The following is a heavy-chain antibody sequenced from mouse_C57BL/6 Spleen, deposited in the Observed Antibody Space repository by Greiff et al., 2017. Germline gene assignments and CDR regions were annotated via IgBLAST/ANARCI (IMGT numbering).Heavy chain of an antibody. CDR2: ISSGGSYT. Sequence: EVQLMESGGDLVKPGGSLKLSCAASGFTFSSYGMSWVRQTPDKRLEWVATISSGGSYTYYPDSVKGRFTISRDNAKNTLYLQMSSLKSEDTAMYYCAREATRYYAMDYWGQGTSVTVSS. D-gene: IGHD6-1*01. J-gene: IGHJ4*01. CDR1: GFTFSSYG. CDR3: AREATRYYAMDY. V-gene: IGHV5-6*01.